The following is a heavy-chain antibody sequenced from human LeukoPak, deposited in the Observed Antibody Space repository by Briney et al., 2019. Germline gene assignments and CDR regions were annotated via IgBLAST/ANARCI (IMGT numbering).Heavy chain of an antibody. J-gene: IGHJ4*02. CDR1: GFTFSNSA. CDR2: ISGSGGST. D-gene: IGHD3-10*01. Sequence: GGSLRLSCAASGFTFSNSALSWVRQAPGKGLEWVSDISGSGGSTYYADSVKGRFTISRDNSKNTLYLQMNSLRAEDTALYFCAREGTYGYYFDYWGQGTLVTVSS. CDR3: AREGTYGYYFDY. V-gene: IGHV3-23*01.